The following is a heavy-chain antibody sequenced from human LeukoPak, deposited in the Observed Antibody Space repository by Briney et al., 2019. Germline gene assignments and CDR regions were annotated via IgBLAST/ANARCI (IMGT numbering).Heavy chain of an antibody. CDR1: RGTFSSYA. CDR2: IIPIFGTA. D-gene: IGHD6-19*01. Sequence: SVKVSCTASRGTFSSYAISWVRQAPGQGLEWMGGIIPIFGTANYAQKFQGRVTITADESTSTAYMELSSLRSEDTAVYYCARIAVAGIGSSYYYYYGMDVWGQGTTVTVSS. V-gene: IGHV1-69*01. CDR3: ARIAVAGIGSSYYYYYGMDV. J-gene: IGHJ6*02.